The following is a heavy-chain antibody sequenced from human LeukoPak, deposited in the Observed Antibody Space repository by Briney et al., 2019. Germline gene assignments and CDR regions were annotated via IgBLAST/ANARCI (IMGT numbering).Heavy chain of an antibody. CDR3: ASQCSSASCYSRSIYYYQYMDV. J-gene: IGHJ6*03. D-gene: IGHD2-2*02. Sequence: SETLSLTCTVSGGSINSGDYYWNWIRQPPGKGLEWIGYVFYSGSTFYNPSLKSRVTISIDTSKNQFSLKLGSVTDADTAVYYCASQCSSASCYSRSIYYYQYMDVWGKGTTVTVSS. V-gene: IGHV4-30-4*08. CDR2: VFYSGST. CDR1: GGSINSGDYY.